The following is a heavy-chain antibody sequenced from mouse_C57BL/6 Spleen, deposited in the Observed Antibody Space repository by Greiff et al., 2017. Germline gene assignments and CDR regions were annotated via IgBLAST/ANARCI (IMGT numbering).Heavy chain of an antibody. CDR3: ARGGNYVGFAY. CDR2: IDPSDSDT. J-gene: IGHJ3*01. Sequence: VQLQQPGAELVRPGSSVKLSCKASGYTFTSYWMHWVKQRPIQGLEWIGNIDPSDSDTHYNEKFKDKATLTVDKSSSTAYMQLSSLTSEDSAVYYCARGGNYVGFAYWGQGTLVTVSA. D-gene: IGHD1-1*01. V-gene: IGHV1-52*01. CDR1: GYTFTSYW.